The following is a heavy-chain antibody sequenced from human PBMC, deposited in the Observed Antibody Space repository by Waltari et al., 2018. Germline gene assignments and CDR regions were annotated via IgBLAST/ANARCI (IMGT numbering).Heavy chain of an antibody. V-gene: IGHV3-7*04. D-gene: IGHD3-22*01. Sequence: EVQLVESGGGLVQPGGSLRLSCAASGFTFRSYWMRWVRQAPGKGLEWVANIKQEGSEKYYVDSGKGRFTISRDNAKNALYLQMNSLRAEDTAVYYCARAYDSSGYYFVGDASDIWGQGTMVTVSS. CDR3: ARAYDSSGYYFVGDASDI. J-gene: IGHJ3*02. CDR2: IKQEGSEK. CDR1: GFTFRSYW.